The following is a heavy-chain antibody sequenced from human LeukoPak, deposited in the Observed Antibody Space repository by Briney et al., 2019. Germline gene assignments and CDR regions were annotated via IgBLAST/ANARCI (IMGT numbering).Heavy chain of an antibody. CDR2: IYWNDDK. V-gene: IGHV2-5*01. CDR1: GFSLSTSGVG. Sequence: SGPTLVNPTQTLTLTCTFSGFSLSTSGVGVGWIRQPPGKALEWLALIYWNDDKRYSPSLKSRLTITKDTSKNQVVLTMTNMDPVDTATYYCARDSGADRAFDIWGQGTMVTVSS. CDR3: ARDSGADRAFDI. J-gene: IGHJ3*02. D-gene: IGHD1-26*01.